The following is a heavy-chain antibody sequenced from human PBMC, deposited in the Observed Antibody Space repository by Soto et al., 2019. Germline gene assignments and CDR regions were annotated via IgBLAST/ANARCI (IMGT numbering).Heavy chain of an antibody. Sequence: SGATLETPEQTLKLTCTFSVFSLSTSRMCVSWIRQPPGKALEWLALIDWDDDKYYSTSLKTRLTISKDTSKNQVVLTMTNMDPVDTATYYRARSRLRYFDHTEHYYYYYGMDVWGQGTTVSVSS. CDR2: IDWDDDK. CDR1: VFSLSTSRMC. D-gene: IGHD3-9*01. V-gene: IGHV2-70*01. CDR3: ARSRLRYFDHTEHYYYYYGMDV. J-gene: IGHJ6*02.